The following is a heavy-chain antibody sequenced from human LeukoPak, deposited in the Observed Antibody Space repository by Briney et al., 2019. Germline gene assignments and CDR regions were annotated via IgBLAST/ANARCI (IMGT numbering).Heavy chain of an antibody. CDR1: GGSISSGSYY. Sequence: SQTLSLTCTVSGGSISSGSYYWSWIRQPAGKGLEWIGRIYTSGSTNYNPSLKSRVTISVDTSKNQFSLKLSSVTAADTAVYYCARDLRGNFDYWGQGTLVTVSS. V-gene: IGHV4-61*02. D-gene: IGHD1-26*01. CDR2: IYTSGST. CDR3: ARDLRGNFDY. J-gene: IGHJ4*02.